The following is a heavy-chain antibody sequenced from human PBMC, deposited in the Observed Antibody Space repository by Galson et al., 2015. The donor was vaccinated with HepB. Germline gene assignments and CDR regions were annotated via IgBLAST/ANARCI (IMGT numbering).Heavy chain of an antibody. Sequence: SVKVSCKASGYTFSAYYMHWVRQAPGQGLEWMGWINPNSGGTDYAQKFQGRVTMTRDTSISTAYMELSRLRSDDTAVYYCARDPGYLDGDWFDPWGQGTLVPVSS. V-gene: IGHV1-2*02. CDR2: INPNSGGT. CDR1: GYTFSAYY. D-gene: IGHD3-9*01. J-gene: IGHJ5*02. CDR3: ARDPGYLDGDWFDP.